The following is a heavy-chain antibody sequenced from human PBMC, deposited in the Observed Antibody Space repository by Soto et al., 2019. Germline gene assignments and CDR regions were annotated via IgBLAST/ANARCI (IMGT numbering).Heavy chain of an antibody. J-gene: IGHJ4*02. D-gene: IGHD6-13*01. V-gene: IGHV3-73*01. CDR3: TRLGIAAAGTDY. CDR2: IRIKAKSYAT. CDR1: GFTFSGSA. Sequence: GGSLRLSCAASGFTFSGSAMHWVRQASGKGLEWVGRIRIKAKSYATVYAASVKGRFTISRDDSKNTAYLQMNSLKTEDTAVYYCTRLGIAAAGTDYWGQGTLVTVSS.